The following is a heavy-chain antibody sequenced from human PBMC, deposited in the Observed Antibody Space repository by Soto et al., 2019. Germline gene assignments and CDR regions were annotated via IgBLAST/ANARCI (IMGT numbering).Heavy chain of an antibody. CDR2: IWYDGSNK. J-gene: IGHJ2*01. CDR1: GFTFSSYG. D-gene: IGHD2-15*01. Sequence: QVQLVESGGGVVQPGRSLRLSCAASGFTFSSYGMHWVRQAPGKGLEWVAVIWYDGSNKYYADSVKGRFTISRDNSKNTLYLQMNSLRAEDTAVYYCARPSFGGYSHWCFDLWGRGTLVTVSS. V-gene: IGHV3-33*01. CDR3: ARPSFGGYSHWCFDL.